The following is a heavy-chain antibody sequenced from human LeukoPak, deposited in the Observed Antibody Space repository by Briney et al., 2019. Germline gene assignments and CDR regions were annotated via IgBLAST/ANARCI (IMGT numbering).Heavy chain of an antibody. Sequence: GGSLRLSCAASGFTFSSYAMSWVRQAPGKGLEWVSAISGSGGSTYYADSVKGRFTISRDNSKNTLYLQMNSLRAEDTAVYYCAKTIYGDYGAIGDCWGQGTLVTVSS. D-gene: IGHD4-17*01. V-gene: IGHV3-23*01. CDR1: GFTFSSYA. CDR3: AKTIYGDYGAIGDC. J-gene: IGHJ4*02. CDR2: ISGSGGST.